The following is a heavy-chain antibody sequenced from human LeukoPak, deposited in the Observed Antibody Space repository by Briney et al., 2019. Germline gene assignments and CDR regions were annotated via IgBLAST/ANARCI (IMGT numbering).Heavy chain of an antibody. Sequence: SETLSLTCTVSGYSISSGYYWVWIRQPPGKGLEWIGSIYHSGSTYYNPSLKSRVTISVDTSKNQFSLKLSSVTAADTAVYYCARQYSGYLRNWFDPWGQGTLVTVSS. D-gene: IGHD5-12*01. CDR1: GYSISSGYY. J-gene: IGHJ5*02. V-gene: IGHV4-38-2*02. CDR3: ARQYSGYLRNWFDP. CDR2: IYHSGST.